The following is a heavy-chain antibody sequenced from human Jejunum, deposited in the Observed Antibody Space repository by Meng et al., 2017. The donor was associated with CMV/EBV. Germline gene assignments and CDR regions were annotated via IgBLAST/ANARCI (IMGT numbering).Heavy chain of an antibody. Sequence: CKTSGFTFTSYGFGWVRQAPGQGLEYMGWISAHNGNTHYLQTLQNRFTMTTDPSTNTAYLDLWSLRSDDTAVYYCARWGPLWPPYFDYWGQGTLVTVSS. CDR1: GFTFTSYG. CDR2: ISAHNGNT. J-gene: IGHJ4*01. CDR3: ARWGPLWPPYFDY. V-gene: IGHV1-18*01. D-gene: IGHD7-27*01.